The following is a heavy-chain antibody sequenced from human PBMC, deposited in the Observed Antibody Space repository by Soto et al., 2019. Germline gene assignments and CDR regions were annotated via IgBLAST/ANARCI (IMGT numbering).Heavy chain of an antibody. CDR1: GYTFTSHH. CDR2: MSPFSGDS. Sequence: QVQLVQSGAEVKKPGASVKVSCKASGYTFTSHHIIWVRQTTKYGLEGMGWMSPFSGDSGSAQKFQGRITMTRDSSASTAYMDLSSLTPEDSAVYFCARGLCTGGTCYGLTSDIWGQGTRVTVS. J-gene: IGHJ3*02. V-gene: IGHV1-8*01. CDR3: ARGLCTGGTCYGLTSDI. D-gene: IGHD2-15*01.